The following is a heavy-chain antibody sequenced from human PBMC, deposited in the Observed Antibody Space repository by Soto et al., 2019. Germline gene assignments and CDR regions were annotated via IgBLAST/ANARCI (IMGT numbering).Heavy chain of an antibody. D-gene: IGHD3-16*01. Sequence: QVKLVQSGAEVKKPGSSVKVSCKASGGTFGNSSISWVRQDPGQGLEWMGGIIPVFGTVNYAQKFEGSITIAADETTRTVFMKMSRLTSEDTAVYYCAKVIAAVVYDSWGQGTLVTVSS. V-gene: IGHV1-69*01. CDR3: AKVIAAVVYDS. CDR1: GGTFGNSS. J-gene: IGHJ4*02. CDR2: IIPVFGTV.